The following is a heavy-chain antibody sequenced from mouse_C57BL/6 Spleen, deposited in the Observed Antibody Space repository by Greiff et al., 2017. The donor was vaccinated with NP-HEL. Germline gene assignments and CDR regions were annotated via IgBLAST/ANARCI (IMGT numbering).Heavy chain of an antibody. CDR2: ISYDGSN. V-gene: IGHV3-6*01. J-gene: IGHJ3*01. CDR3: ARDGDYSSPFAY. Sequence: EVKVEESGPGLVKPSQSLSLTCSVTGYSITSGYYWNWIRQFPGNKLEWMGYISYDGSNNYNPSLKNRISITRDTSKNQFFLKLNSVTTEDTATYYCARDGDYSSPFAYWGQGTLVTVSA. D-gene: IGHD2-13*01. CDR1: GYSITSGYY.